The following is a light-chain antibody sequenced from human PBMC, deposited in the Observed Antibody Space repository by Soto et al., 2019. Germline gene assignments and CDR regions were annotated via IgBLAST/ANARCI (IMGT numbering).Light chain of an antibody. J-gene: IGLJ1*01. CDR1: SVEFGGYDY. CDR3: SSYAGSDNPYV. V-gene: IGLV2-8*01. Sequence: TQPPSASGCPGQSLTSSGSGTSVEFGGYDYVSWYQQHPGKAPKLMIYEVTKRPLGVPDRFSGSKSGNTASLTVSGLQAEDEADYYCSSYAGSDNPYVFGTGTKVTVL. CDR2: EVT.